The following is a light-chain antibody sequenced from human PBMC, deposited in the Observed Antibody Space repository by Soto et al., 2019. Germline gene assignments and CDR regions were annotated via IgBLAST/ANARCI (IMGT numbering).Light chain of an antibody. Sequence: EIVLTQSPGTLSLSPGDSATLSCRASQRVISDYLAWYQQTPGQAPRLLIYGASSRATDTPDRFSGRGSGTDFTLTISRLEPEDFATYYCQQYETFSGTFGPGTKVDIK. V-gene: IGKV3-20*01. CDR2: GAS. J-gene: IGKJ1*01. CDR1: QRVISDY. CDR3: QQYETFSGT.